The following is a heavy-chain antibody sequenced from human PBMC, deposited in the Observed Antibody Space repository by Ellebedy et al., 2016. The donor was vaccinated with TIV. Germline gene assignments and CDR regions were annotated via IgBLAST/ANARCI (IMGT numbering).Heavy chain of an antibody. Sequence: GESLKISXAASGFTFSSYAMSWVRQAPGKGLEWVSSISSSSSYIYYADSVKGRFTISRDNAKNSLYLQMNSLRAEDTAVYYCARDEYYDSSGYQGSDYWGQGTLVTVSS. CDR2: ISSSSSYI. D-gene: IGHD3-22*01. J-gene: IGHJ4*02. V-gene: IGHV3-21*04. CDR1: GFTFSSYA. CDR3: ARDEYYDSSGYQGSDY.